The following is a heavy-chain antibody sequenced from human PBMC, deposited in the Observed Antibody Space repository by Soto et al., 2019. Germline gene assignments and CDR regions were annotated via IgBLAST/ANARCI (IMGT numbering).Heavy chain of an antibody. CDR1: GFTLSSTG. V-gene: IGHV3-30*18. J-gene: IGHJ5*02. Sequence: QVQLVESGGGVVQPGRSLRLSCVASGFTLSSTGMHWVRQAPGKGLEWVAMISYDGSNTFYADSVKGRFTISRDNSWNTLDLQMDSLRPEDTSVYYCAKDWGSSGWFNWFDPWGQGTLVTVSS. CDR2: ISYDGSNT. D-gene: IGHD6-19*01. CDR3: AKDWGSSGWFNWFDP.